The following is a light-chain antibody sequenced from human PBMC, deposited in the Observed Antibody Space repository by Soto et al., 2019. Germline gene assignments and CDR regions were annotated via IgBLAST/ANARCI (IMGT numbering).Light chain of an antibody. CDR2: GAS. J-gene: IGKJ1*01. CDR1: QNIGSN. CDR3: QQYHNWWT. V-gene: IGKV3-15*01. Sequence: EIVMTQSPATLSVSPGERVTLSCRASQNIGSNLARYQQKFGQAPRLLIYGASTRVTGIPARISGSGSGTEFTLTITSLQSEDFGVYHCQQYHNWWTFGQGTKVDFK.